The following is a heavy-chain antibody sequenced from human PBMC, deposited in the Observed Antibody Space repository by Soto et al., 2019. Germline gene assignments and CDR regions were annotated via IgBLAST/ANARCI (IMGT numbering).Heavy chain of an antibody. CDR3: AKDARDTGGNSGIDY. Sequence: GGSLRLSCVASEFTFNSYAMSWVRQAPGMGLEWVSSIIGSGAITYYADSVKGRFTISRDNSKSTLYLQMNSLRVEDTALYYCAKDARDTGGNSGIDYWGQGTLVTVSS. D-gene: IGHD2-21*02. CDR2: IIGSGAIT. V-gene: IGHV3-23*01. CDR1: EFTFNSYA. J-gene: IGHJ4*02.